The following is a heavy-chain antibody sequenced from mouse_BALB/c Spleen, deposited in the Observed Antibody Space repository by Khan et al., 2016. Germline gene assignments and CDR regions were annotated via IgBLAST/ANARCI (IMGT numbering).Heavy chain of an antibody. CDR1: DYSITSDYA. D-gene: IGHD2-14*01. V-gene: IGHV3-2*02. J-gene: IGHJ4*01. CDR3: ARGRYDLYYAMDY. CDR2: IAYSGST. Sequence: EVQLVESGPGLVKPSQSLSLTCTVTDYSITSDYAWNWNRQFPGNKLEWMGYIAYSGSTNYNPSLKSRISITRDASKNQFFLHLNSVTTEDTATYYCARGRYDLYYAMDYWGQGTSVTVSS.